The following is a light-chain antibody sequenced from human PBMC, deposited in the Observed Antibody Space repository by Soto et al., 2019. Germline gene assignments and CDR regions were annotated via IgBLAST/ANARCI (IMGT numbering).Light chain of an antibody. V-gene: IGKV4-1*01. CDR2: WAS. CDR1: QSVLYSSNNKNY. Sequence: DIVMTQSPDSLGVSLGERATINCKSSQSVLYSSNNKNYLAWYQQKPGQPPKLLIYWASTRESGVPDRFSGSGSETDFTLTISSLQAEDVAVYYCHQYYSSPNTFGQGTKLEI. CDR3: HQYYSSPNT. J-gene: IGKJ2*01.